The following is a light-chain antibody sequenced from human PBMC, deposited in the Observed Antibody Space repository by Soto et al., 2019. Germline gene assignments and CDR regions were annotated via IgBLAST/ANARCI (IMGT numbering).Light chain of an antibody. Sequence: DIQMPQSPSTLSASVGDRVTITCRASQTIDSWLAWYQQRPGKPPNLLIYKASTLASGVPSRFSGSGSGTEFTLTSNRLQPDDFATYYCQQYHIYSGTFGQGTKVEIK. CDR1: QTIDSW. J-gene: IGKJ1*01. CDR3: QQYHIYSGT. V-gene: IGKV1-5*03. CDR2: KAS.